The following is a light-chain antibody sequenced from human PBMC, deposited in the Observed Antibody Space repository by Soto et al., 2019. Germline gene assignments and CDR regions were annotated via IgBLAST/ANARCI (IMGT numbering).Light chain of an antibody. J-gene: IGKJ4*01. CDR1: QGISDY. CDR2: AAS. V-gene: IGKV1-27*01. Sequence: DIKMTQSPSAVSASVGDRVTITCRASQGISDYLAWYQQKPGKVPKLLIYAASTLQSGVPSRFSGSGAGTDFTLTISSLQPEDIATYYCQKYNSAPLTFGRGTNVDI. CDR3: QKYNSAPLT.